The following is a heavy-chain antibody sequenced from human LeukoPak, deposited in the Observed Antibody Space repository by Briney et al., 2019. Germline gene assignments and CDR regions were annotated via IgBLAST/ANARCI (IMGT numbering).Heavy chain of an antibody. D-gene: IGHD4-17*01. CDR1: GYTFTAYY. V-gene: IGHV1-2*02. Sequence: ASVKVSCKASGYTFTAYYIHWVRQAPGQGLEWMGWINPNSGGTNYAQKFQGRVTMTRDTSISTAYMELSRLRSDDTAVYYCARVRDYGDGDAFDIWGQGTMVTVSS. CDR3: ARVRDYGDGDAFDI. J-gene: IGHJ3*02. CDR2: INPNSGGT.